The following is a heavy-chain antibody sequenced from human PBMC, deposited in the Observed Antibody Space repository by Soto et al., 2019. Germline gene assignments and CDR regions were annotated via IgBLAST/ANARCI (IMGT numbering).Heavy chain of an antibody. CDR3: ARNLGVCSRGNCYPDS. D-gene: IGHD2-15*01. Sequence: PGGSLRLSCAASGFTFSSYGMHWVRQAPGKGLEWLSLIRYDGTYEWYADSVRGRFIISKDNSKNTLYLQMNSLRAEDTALYYCARNLGVCSRGNCYPDSWGQGTMVTVSS. CDR2: IRYDGTYE. J-gene: IGHJ5*01. CDR1: GFTFSSYG. V-gene: IGHV3-33*01.